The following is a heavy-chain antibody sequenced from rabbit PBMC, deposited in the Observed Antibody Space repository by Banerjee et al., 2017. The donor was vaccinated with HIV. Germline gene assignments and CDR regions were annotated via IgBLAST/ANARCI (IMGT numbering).Heavy chain of an antibody. Sequence: VRQAPGKGLEWIGSIYTGSGNTYYASWVNGRFTISSNTNQNTVSLQMTSLTTADTATYFCTREGYANGGMDLWGQGTLVTVS. CDR3: TREGYANGGMDL. V-gene: IGHV1S43*01. D-gene: IGHD6-1*01. J-gene: IGHJ6*01. CDR2: IYTGSGNT.